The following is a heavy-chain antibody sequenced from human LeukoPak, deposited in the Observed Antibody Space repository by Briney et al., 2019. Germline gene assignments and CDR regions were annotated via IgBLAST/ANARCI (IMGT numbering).Heavy chain of an antibody. J-gene: IGHJ5*02. CDR1: GYTFTSYG. D-gene: IGHD6-19*01. V-gene: IGHV1-18*01. Sequence: ASVKVSCKASGYTFTSYGISWVRQAPGQGLEWMGWISAYNGNTNYAQKLQGRVTMTTDTSTSTAYMELRNLRSDDTAVYYCARDTSVAGTEDWFDPWGQGTLVTVSS. CDR2: ISAYNGNT. CDR3: ARDTSVAGTEDWFDP.